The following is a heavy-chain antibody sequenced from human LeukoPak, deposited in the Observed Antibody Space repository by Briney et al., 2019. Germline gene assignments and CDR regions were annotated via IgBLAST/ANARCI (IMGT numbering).Heavy chain of an antibody. CDR3: ARGLYYDFWPNYFDY. J-gene: IGHJ4*02. V-gene: IGHV6-1*01. CDR2: TYYRSKWYN. CDR1: GDSVSSNSAA. D-gene: IGHD3-3*01. Sequence: SQTLSLTCAISGDSVSSNSAAWNWIRQSPSRGLEWLGRTYYRSKWYNDYAVSVKSRITINPDTSKNQFSLQLNSVTPEDTTVYYCARGLYYDFWPNYFDYWGQGTLVTVSS.